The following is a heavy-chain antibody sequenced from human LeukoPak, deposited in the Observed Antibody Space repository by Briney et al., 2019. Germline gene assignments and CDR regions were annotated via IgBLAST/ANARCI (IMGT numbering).Heavy chain of an antibody. J-gene: IGHJ4*02. D-gene: IGHD2-2*01. CDR3: ARLVGYCSSTSCYGGYYFDY. V-gene: IGHV3-48*01. CDR2: ISSSSSTI. Sequence: GGSLRLSCAASGFTLSSYSMNWVRQAPGKGLEWVSYISSSSSTIYYADSVKGRFTISRDNAKNSLYLQMNSLRAEDTAVYYCARLVGYCSSTSCYGGYYFDYWGQGTLVTVSS. CDR1: GFTLSSYS.